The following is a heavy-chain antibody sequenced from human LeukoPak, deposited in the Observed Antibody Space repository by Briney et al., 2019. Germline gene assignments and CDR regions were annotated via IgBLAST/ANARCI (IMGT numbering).Heavy chain of an antibody. CDR3: ARDSVPGIAVAGPDY. Sequence: ASVKVSCKASGYTFTSYGISWVRQAPGQGPEWMGWISAYNGNTNYAQKLQGRVTMTTDTSTSTAYMELRSLRSDDTAVYYCARDSVPGIAVAGPDYWGQGTLVTVSS. CDR1: GYTFTSYG. D-gene: IGHD6-19*01. CDR2: ISAYNGNT. J-gene: IGHJ4*02. V-gene: IGHV1-18*01.